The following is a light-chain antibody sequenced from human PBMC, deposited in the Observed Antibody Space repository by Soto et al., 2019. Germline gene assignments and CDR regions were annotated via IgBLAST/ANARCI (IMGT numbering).Light chain of an antibody. Sequence: EIALSQSPGTLSLSTGERATLSCRTSQSVGSRFLAWYQQKPGQAPRLLISGTFSRATGIPDRFSGSGSGTDFTLTISRLEPEDVAVYYCQQYGSSPRWTFGQGTKVDIK. CDR2: GTF. V-gene: IGKV3-20*01. J-gene: IGKJ1*01. CDR1: QSVGSRF. CDR3: QQYGSSPRWT.